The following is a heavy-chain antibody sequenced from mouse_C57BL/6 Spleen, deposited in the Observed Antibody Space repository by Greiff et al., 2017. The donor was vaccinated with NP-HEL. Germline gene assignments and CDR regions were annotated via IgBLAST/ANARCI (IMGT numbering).Heavy chain of an antibody. J-gene: IGHJ3*01. V-gene: IGHV1-54*01. CDR2: INPGSGGT. D-gene: IGHD2-4*01. Sequence: QVQLQQSGAELVRPGTSVKVSCKASGYAFTNYLIEWVKQRPGQGLEWIGVINPGSGGTNYNEKFKGKATLTADKSSSTAYMQLSSLTSEDSAVYFCARRGYYDYDVRFAYWGQGTLVTVSA. CDR1: GYAFTNYL. CDR3: ARRGYYDYDVRFAY.